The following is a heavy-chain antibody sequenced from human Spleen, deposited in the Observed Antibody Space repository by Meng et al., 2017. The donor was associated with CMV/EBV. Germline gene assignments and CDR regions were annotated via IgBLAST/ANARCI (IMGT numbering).Heavy chain of an antibody. Sequence: TFNSYGITWGRQAPGQGLEGVGWISSYNRNTNYAQKFRGRVTLTTDTSTSIAYMELRSLRSDDTAVYYCATIAYCGGDCYQVHPLYDHWGQGTLVTVSS. CDR1: TFNSYG. J-gene: IGHJ5*02. CDR3: ATIAYCGGDCYQVHPLYDH. D-gene: IGHD2-21*01. CDR2: ISSYNRNT. V-gene: IGHV1-18*01.